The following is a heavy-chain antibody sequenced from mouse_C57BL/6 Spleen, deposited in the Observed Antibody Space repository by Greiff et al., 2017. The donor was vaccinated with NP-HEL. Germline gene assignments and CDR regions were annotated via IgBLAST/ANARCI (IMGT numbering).Heavy chain of an antibody. D-gene: IGHD4-1*01. CDR3: ARGASNWGAMDY. Sequence: VQLQQSGAELVRPGASVKLSCKASGYTFTSYGISWVKQRTGQGLEWIGEIYPRSGNTYYNEKFKGKATLTADKSSSTAYMELRSLTSEDSAVYFCARGASNWGAMDYWGQGTSVTVSS. CDR1: GYTFTSYG. V-gene: IGHV1-81*01. J-gene: IGHJ4*01. CDR2: IYPRSGNT.